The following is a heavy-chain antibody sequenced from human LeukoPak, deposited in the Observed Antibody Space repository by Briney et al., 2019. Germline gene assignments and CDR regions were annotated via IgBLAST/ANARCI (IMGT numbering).Heavy chain of an antibody. Sequence: PSETLSLTCTVSGGSISSSSYYWGWIRQPPGKGLEWIGSIYYSGSTYYNPSLKSRVTISVDTSKNQFSLKLSSVTAADTAVYYCASPNSSSWYGPIYAFDIWGQGTMVTVSS. CDR1: GGSISSSSYY. J-gene: IGHJ3*02. CDR2: IYYSGST. V-gene: IGHV4-39*01. CDR3: ASPNSSSWYGPIYAFDI. D-gene: IGHD6-13*01.